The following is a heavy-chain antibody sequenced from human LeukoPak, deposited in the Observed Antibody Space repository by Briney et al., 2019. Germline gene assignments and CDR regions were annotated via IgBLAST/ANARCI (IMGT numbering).Heavy chain of an antibody. D-gene: IGHD6-13*01. CDR3: ARVSSTPTDGYFQH. Sequence: GGSLRLSCVVSGFTFSSYNMSWVRQAPGKGLEWVSVIYSGGSTYYADSVKGRFTISRDNSKNTLYLQMNSLRAEGTAVYYCARVSSTPTDGYFQHWGQGTLVTVSS. CDR1: GFTFSSYN. CDR2: IYSGGST. V-gene: IGHV3-66*01. J-gene: IGHJ1*01.